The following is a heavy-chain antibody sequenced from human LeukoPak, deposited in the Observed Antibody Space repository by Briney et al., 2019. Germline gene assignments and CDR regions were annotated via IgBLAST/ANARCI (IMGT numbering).Heavy chain of an antibody. D-gene: IGHD2-2*01. CDR1: GFTFSSYA. CDR2: ISGSGGST. V-gene: IGHV3-23*01. CDR3: AKLPILYCSSTSCYL. J-gene: IGHJ4*02. Sequence: HAGGSLRLSCAASGFTFSSYAMSWVRQAPGKGLEWVSAISGSGGSTYYADSVKGRFTISRDNSKNTLYLQMNSLRAEDTAVYYCAKLPILYCSSTSCYLWGQGTLVTVSS.